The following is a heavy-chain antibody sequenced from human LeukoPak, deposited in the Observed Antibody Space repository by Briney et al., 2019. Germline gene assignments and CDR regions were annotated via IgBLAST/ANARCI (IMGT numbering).Heavy chain of an antibody. CDR3: ARELGVGVIGDAFDI. J-gene: IGHJ3*02. D-gene: IGHD3-22*01. CDR1: GFIFSLYW. Sequence: GGSLRLSCKASGFIFSLYWMHWVRQVPGKGLVWVSRINTDGSSTNYAESVKGRFTISRDNAKNTLYLQMNSLRAEDTAVYYCARELGVGVIGDAFDIWGQGTMVTVSS. V-gene: IGHV3-74*01. CDR2: INTDGSST.